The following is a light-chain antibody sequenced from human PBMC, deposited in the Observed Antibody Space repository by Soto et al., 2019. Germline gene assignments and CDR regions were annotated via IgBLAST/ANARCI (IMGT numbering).Light chain of an antibody. CDR1: SGHSSYA. J-gene: IGLJ2*01. V-gene: IGLV4-69*01. Sequence: QPVLTQSPSASASLGASVKLTCTLSSGHSSYAIAWHQQQPEKGPRFLMKLNSDGSHSKGDGILDRFSGSSSGAERYLTISSLQSEDEADYYCQTWGTGVVFGGGTKVTVL. CDR2: LNSDGSH. CDR3: QTWGTGVV.